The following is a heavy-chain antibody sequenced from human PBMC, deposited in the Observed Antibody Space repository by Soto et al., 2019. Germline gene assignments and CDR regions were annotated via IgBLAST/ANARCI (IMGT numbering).Heavy chain of an antibody. CDR1: GFTFSSYS. V-gene: IGHV3-48*01. J-gene: IGHJ3*02. CDR2: ISSSSSTI. CDR3: ARATDYGDVDAFDI. D-gene: IGHD4-17*01. Sequence: GGSLRLSCAASGFTFSSYSMNWVRQAPGKGLEWVSYISSSSSTIYYADSVKGRFTISRDSSKNTLYLQMNSLRAEDTALYYCARATDYGDVDAFDIWGQGTVVTVSS.